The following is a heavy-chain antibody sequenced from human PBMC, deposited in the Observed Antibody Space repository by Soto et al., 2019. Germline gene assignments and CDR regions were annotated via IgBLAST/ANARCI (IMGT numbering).Heavy chain of an antibody. Sequence: GGSLRLSCAASGFTFSTYAMNWVRQAPGKGLEWVSVTSGSGGTTKYADSVKGRFTISRDNSKNTLYLQMSSLRVEDTAVYYCVKVDSGWYVFDYWGQGTLVTVSS. V-gene: IGHV3-23*01. CDR3: VKVDSGWYVFDY. D-gene: IGHD6-19*01. CDR1: GFTFSTYA. CDR2: TSGSGGTT. J-gene: IGHJ4*02.